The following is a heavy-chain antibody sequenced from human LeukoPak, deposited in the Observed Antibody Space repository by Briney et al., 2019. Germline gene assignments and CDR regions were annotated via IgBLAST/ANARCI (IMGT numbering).Heavy chain of an antibody. CDR1: GFTFSSYE. CDR2: ISSSGSTI. Sequence: PGGSLRLSCAASGFTFSSYEMNWVRQAPGKGLEWVSYISSSGSTIYCADSVKGRFTISRDNAKNSLYLQMNSLRAEDTAVYYCAREPPTIIAAAGTVDYWGQGTLVTVSS. CDR3: AREPPTIIAAAGTVDY. J-gene: IGHJ4*02. V-gene: IGHV3-48*03. D-gene: IGHD6-13*01.